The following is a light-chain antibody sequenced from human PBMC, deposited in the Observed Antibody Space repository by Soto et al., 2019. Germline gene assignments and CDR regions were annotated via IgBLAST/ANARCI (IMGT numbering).Light chain of an antibody. CDR1: QRIRNY. Sequence: DIQMTQSPSSLSASVGDRVTISCRASQRIRNYVSWYQQKPGTAPKLLIRAASTLQSGVPSRFSGSGSGTYFTLTISSLLIEDFATYFCQQTDSTPQTFGQGTNVEI. J-gene: IGKJ1*01. V-gene: IGKV1-39*01. CDR3: QQTDSTPQT. CDR2: AAS.